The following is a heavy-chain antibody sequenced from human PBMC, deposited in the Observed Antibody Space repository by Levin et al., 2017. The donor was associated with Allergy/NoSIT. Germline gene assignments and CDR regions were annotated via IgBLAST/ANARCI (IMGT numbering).Heavy chain of an antibody. CDR2: ISSGGSNK. J-gene: IGHJ4*02. CDR1: GFTFNNYA. D-gene: IGHD6-6*01. Sequence: GGSLRLSCTASGFTFNNYAMHWVRQAPGKGLEWVAIISSGGSNKYYADSVRGRLTISRDNSKNTLSLQMNSLRVEDTAVYYCARGYTSSADLDFWGQGTLVTVSS. V-gene: IGHV3-30-3*01. CDR3: ARGYTSSADLDF.